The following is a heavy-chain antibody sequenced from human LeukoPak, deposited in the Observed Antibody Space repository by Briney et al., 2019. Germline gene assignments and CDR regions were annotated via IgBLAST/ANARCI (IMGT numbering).Heavy chain of an antibody. V-gene: IGHV1-69*13. CDR3: ARGEDYYDSSGYYALCY. J-gene: IGHJ4*02. D-gene: IGHD3-22*01. CDR2: IIPIFGTA. CDR1: GGTFSSYA. Sequence: SVKVSCKASGGTFSSYAISWVRQAPGQGLEWMGGIIPIFGTANYAQKFQGRVTITADESTSTAYMELSSLRSEVTAVYYCARGEDYYDSSGYYALCYWGQGTLVTVSS.